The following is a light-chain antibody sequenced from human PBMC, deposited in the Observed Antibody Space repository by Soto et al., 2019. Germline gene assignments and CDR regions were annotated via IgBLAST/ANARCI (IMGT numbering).Light chain of an antibody. J-gene: IGKJ1*01. CDR3: QQRSNWPRT. Sequence: IVLTHSPATLSLSLWKSASLSCRASQNISNYLIWYQQKPGQAPRLLIYDVSNRATGIPARFSGSGSGTDFTLTISSLEPEDFAVYYCQQRSNWPRTFGQGTKVDIK. CDR1: QNISNY. CDR2: DVS. V-gene: IGKV3-11*01.